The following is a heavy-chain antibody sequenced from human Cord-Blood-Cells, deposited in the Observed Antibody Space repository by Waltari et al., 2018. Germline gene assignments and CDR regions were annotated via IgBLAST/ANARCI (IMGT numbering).Heavy chain of an antibody. J-gene: IGHJ3*02. CDR1: GYTPTELS. Sequence: QVQLVQSGAEVKKPGASVKVPCKVSGYTPTELSMHWVRQAPGKGLEWMGGVDPEDGETIYAQEVQGRVTMAEDTATGTAYMELSSLRSEDTAVYYCATDRRDGYNYGDAFDIWGQGTMVTVSS. D-gene: IGHD5-12*01. CDR3: ATDRRDGYNYGDAFDI. CDR2: VDPEDGET. V-gene: IGHV1-24*01.